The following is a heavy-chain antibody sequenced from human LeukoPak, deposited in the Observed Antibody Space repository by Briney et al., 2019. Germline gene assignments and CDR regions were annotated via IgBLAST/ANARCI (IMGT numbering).Heavy chain of an antibody. CDR3: ARGIVVVAANRNHPTHTIDY. J-gene: IGHJ4*02. Sequence: SETLSHTCAVHGGSFSGYYWSWIRQPPGKGLEWMGQTNHSGSTNYNPSFKSRVTISVDTSKNQFSLKLSSVTAADAAVYYCARGIVVVAANRNHPTHTIDYWGQGTLVTVSS. CDR1: GGSFSGYY. D-gene: IGHD2-15*01. CDR2: TNHSGST. V-gene: IGHV4-34*01.